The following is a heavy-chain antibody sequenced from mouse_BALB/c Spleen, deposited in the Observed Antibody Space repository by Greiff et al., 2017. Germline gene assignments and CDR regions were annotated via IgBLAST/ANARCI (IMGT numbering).Heavy chain of an antibody. CDR1: GFTFSSYA. V-gene: IGHV5-6-5*01. J-gene: IGHJ3*01. CDR2: ISSGGST. Sequence: EVQGVESGGGLVKPGGSLKLSCAASGFTFSSYAMSWVRQTPEKRLEWVASISSGGSTYYPDSVKGRFTISRDNARNILYLQMSSLRSEDTAMYYCARKGTLLLRSSAWFAYWGQGTLVTVSA. CDR3: ARKGTLLLRSSAWFAY. D-gene: IGHD1-1*01.